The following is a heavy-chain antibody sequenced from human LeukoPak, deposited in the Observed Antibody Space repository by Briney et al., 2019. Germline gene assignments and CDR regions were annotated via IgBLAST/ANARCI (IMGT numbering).Heavy chain of an antibody. V-gene: IGHV4-30-2*01. D-gene: IGHD3-22*01. CDR1: GGSISSGGYS. J-gene: IGHJ4*02. CDR3: ARGRYYDSSGYDHFDY. CDR2: IYHSGST. Sequence: PSQTLSLTCAVSGGSISSGGYSWSWIRQPPGKGLEWIGYIYHSGSTYYNPSLKSRVTISVDRSKNQFSLKLSSVTAADTAVYYCARGRYYDSSGYDHFDYRGQGTLVTVSS.